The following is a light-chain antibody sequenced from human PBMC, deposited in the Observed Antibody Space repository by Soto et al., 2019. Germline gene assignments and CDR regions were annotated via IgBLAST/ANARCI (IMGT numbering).Light chain of an antibody. V-gene: IGKV3-15*01. J-gene: IGKJ5*01. CDR3: QQRSNWPPIT. CDR2: GAS. CDR1: QSVSSN. Sequence: EIVMTQSPATLSVSPGERATLSFRASQSVSSNLAWYQQKPGQAPRLLIYGASTRATGIPARFSGSGSGTDFSLIISSLEPEDFAVYYCQQRSNWPPITFGQGTRLEIK.